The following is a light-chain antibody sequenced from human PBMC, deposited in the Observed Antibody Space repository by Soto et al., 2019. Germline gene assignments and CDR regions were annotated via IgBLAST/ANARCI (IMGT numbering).Light chain of an antibody. V-gene: IGLV1-47*01. CDR1: SSTFANNY. CDR2: RSD. CDR3: AAYTGNWNGPV. J-gene: IGLJ2*01. Sequence: QSALTQPPSVSGTPGQRVSISCSGDSSTFANNYVHWYQQVPGAAPKLLIYRSDQRPSGVPERFSGSKSGTSASLPISGLRPEDEAQYYCAAYTGNWNGPVFGGGTKVTVL.